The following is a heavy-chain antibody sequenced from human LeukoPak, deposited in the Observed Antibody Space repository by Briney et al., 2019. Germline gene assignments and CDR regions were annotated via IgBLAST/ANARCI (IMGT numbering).Heavy chain of an antibody. V-gene: IGHV3-23*01. J-gene: IGHJ4*02. CDR1: GFRFSSYA. Sequence: PGGSLRLSCAASGFRFSSYAMSWVRQAPGKGLEWVSAISGSGGSTYYADSVKGRFTISRDNSKNTLYLQMNSLRAEDTAVYYCAKDSVSYSSGYVFDYWGQGTLVTVSS. D-gene: IGHD6-19*01. CDR2: ISGSGGST. CDR3: AKDSVSYSSGYVFDY.